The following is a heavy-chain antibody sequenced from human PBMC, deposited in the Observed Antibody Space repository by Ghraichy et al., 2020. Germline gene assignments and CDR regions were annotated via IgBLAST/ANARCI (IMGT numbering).Heavy chain of an antibody. J-gene: IGHJ4*02. D-gene: IGHD1-26*01. Sequence: SQTLSLTCIVSGGSVSSGSYYWSWIRQPPGKGLEWIGYIYDSGSTDYNPSLKSRVTIAADTSNNQFSLKLSSVTAADTAVYYCARGRIVGVTGYYFDNWGQGTLVTVSS. V-gene: IGHV4-61*01. CDR3: ARGRIVGVTGYYFDN. CDR1: GGSVSSGSYY. CDR2: IYDSGST.